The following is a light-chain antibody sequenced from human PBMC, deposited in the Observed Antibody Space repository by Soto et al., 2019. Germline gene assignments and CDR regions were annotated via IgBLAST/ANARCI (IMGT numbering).Light chain of an antibody. CDR2: EGS. Sequence: QSVLTQPASVSGSPGQSITISCTGTSSDVGSYNFVSWYQQHPGKAPKLMIYEGSKRPSGVSIRFSGSKSGNTASLTISGLQAEDEADYYCCSYAGSSTHYVFGTGTKVTVL. V-gene: IGLV2-23*01. CDR3: CSYAGSSTHYV. CDR1: SSDVGSYNF. J-gene: IGLJ1*01.